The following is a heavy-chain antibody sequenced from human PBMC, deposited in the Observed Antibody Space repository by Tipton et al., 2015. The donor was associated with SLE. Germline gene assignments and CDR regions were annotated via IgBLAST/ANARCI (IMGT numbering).Heavy chain of an antibody. CDR1: GGSISTYY. CDR3: ARLDRSWGAGYFDS. CDR2: IYYSGNTNYNT. D-gene: IGHD1-26*01. V-gene: IGHV4-59*01. Sequence: TLSLTCTVSGGSISTYYWSWIRQPPGKGLEWIGYIYYSGNTNYNTNYNPSLKSRVTISVDTSKNQFSLSLSSVTAADTAVYYCARLDRSWGAGYFDSWGQGTVVTVTS. J-gene: IGHJ4*02.